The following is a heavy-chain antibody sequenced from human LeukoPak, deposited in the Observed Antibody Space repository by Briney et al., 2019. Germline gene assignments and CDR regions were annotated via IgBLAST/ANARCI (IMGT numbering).Heavy chain of an antibody. CDR3: AKVQEMDTILPPFHY. V-gene: IGHV3-23*01. D-gene: IGHD5-24*01. Sequence: PRGCLRPSCAPSGFTPTSYATSWVRHAPQRGLEWVSAMSGSGGSTYYADSVKGRFTISRDNSKNTPYLQMNSLRAEDTAVYYCAKVQEMDTILPPFHYWGQGTLVTVSS. J-gene: IGHJ4*02. CDR2: MSGSGGST. CDR1: GFTPTSYA.